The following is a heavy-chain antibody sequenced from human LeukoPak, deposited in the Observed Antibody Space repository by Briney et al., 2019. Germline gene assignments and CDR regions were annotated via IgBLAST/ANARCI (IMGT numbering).Heavy chain of an antibody. CDR3: ARITLGISYLT. V-gene: IGHV3-11*01. CDR2: ISSSGSTI. J-gene: IGHJ5*02. D-gene: IGHD3-16*01. Sequence: GGSLRLSYAASGFTFSDYYMSWIRQAPGKGLEWVSYISSSGSTIYYADSVKGRFTISRDNAKNSLYLQMNSLRAEDTAVYFCARITLGISYLTWGRGTLVTVSS. CDR1: GFTFSDYY.